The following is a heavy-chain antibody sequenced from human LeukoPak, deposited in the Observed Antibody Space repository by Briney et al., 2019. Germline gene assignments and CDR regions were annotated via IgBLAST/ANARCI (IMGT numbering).Heavy chain of an antibody. J-gene: IGHJ5*02. CDR3: ARGRVRGVITYNWFDP. D-gene: IGHD3-10*01. CDR1: GYTFTSYD. CDR2: MNPNSGNT. Sequence: GASVKVSCKASGYTFTSYDINWVRQATGQGLEWMGWMNPNSGNTGYAQKFQGRVTMTRNTSISTAYMELCSLRSEDTAVYYCARGRVRGVITYNWFDPWGQGTLVTVSS. V-gene: IGHV1-8*01.